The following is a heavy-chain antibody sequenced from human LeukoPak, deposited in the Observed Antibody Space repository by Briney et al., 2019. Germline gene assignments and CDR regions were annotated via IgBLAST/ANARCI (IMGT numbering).Heavy chain of an antibody. J-gene: IGHJ4*02. D-gene: IGHD2-2*01. CDR3: ARALRYCSSTSCYLSLYYFDY. CDR2: IYYSGST. Sequence: SETLSLTCTVSGGSISSSSYYWGWIRQPPGKGLEWIGSIYYSGSTYYNPSLKSRVTISVDTSKNQFSLKLSSVTAADTAVYYCARALRYCSSTSCYLSLYYFDYWGQGTLVTVSS. V-gene: IGHV4-39*07. CDR1: GGSISSSSYY.